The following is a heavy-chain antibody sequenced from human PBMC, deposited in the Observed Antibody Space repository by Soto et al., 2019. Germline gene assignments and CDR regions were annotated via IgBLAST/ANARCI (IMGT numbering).Heavy chain of an antibody. J-gene: IGHJ6*02. CDR2: IIPIFGTA. D-gene: IGHD3-22*01. Sequence: SVKVSCKASGGTFSSYAISWVRQATGQGLEWMGGIIPIFGTANYAQKFQGRVTITADKSTSTAYMELSSLRSEDTAVYYCARAYSSGSYYYYGMDIWGQGTTVTVSS. V-gene: IGHV1-69*06. CDR1: GGTFSSYA. CDR3: ARAYSSGSYYYYGMDI.